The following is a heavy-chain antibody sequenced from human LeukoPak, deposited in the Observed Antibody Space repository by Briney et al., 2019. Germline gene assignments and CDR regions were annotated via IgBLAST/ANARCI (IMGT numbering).Heavy chain of an antibody. CDR3: ASSPPSSSSWYGYFQH. Sequence: ASVKVSCKTSGYTFTGYYLHWVRQAPGQGLEWMGWINPNSGGTNYAQKFQDRVTMTRDTSISTAYMELSRLRSDDTAVYYCASSPPSSSSWYGYFQHWGHGTLVTVSS. D-gene: IGHD6-13*01. V-gene: IGHV1-2*02. CDR1: GYTFTGYY. J-gene: IGHJ1*01. CDR2: INPNSGGT.